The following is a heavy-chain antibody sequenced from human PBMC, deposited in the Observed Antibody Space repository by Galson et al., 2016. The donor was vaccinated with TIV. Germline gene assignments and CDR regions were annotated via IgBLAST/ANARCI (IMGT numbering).Heavy chain of an antibody. CDR1: GYTFTSYD. CDR3: ARSGDYGDY. Sequence: QSGAEVKKPGESLKVSCKASGYTFTSYDINWVRQVTGQGLEWMGWMNPNSGNTGYAQKFRGRVTMTRNTSVRTAYMELSSLRSEDTAVYYCARSGDYGDYWGQGTLVTVSS. J-gene: IGHJ4*02. CDR2: MNPNSGNT. V-gene: IGHV1-8*02. D-gene: IGHD4-17*01.